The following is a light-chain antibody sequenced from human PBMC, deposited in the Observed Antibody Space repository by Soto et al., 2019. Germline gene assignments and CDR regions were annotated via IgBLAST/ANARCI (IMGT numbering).Light chain of an antibody. CDR3: QQRSNCPIT. CDR2: GGS. Sequence: MTQSPSTLSASVGDRVTITCRATQRISSYMAWYQQKPGQAPRRLIYGGSTRATGIPARLSGSGSGTKFTLTISSLQSEDFAVDYCQQRSNCPITFGQGTRLENK. CDR1: QRISSY. V-gene: IGKV3-15*01. J-gene: IGKJ5*01.